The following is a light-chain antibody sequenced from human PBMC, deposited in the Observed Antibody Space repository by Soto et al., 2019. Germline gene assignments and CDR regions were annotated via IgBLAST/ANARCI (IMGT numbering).Light chain of an antibody. CDR2: DVN. Sequence: SALTQPASVSGSPGQSITISCTGTSSDVGAYSYVSWYQQHPGKAPKLMIYDVNDRPSGVSNRFSGSKSGNTASLTISGLQAEDEADYYCSSYTSSSTLVFGGGTKLTVL. CDR1: SSDVGAYSY. CDR3: SSYTSSSTLV. J-gene: IGLJ2*01. V-gene: IGLV2-14*01.